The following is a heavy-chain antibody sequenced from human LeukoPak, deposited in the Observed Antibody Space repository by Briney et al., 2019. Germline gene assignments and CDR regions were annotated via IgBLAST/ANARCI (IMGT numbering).Heavy chain of an antibody. V-gene: IGHV1-18*01. CDR3: ARDRILVVAAIPFDY. J-gene: IGHJ4*02. Sequence: ASVKVSCKASGYTFTSYGISWVRQAPGQGLEWMGWISAYNGNTNYAQKLQGRVTMTTDTSTSTAYMELRRLRSDDTAVYYCARDRILVVAAIPFDYWGQGTLVTVSS. D-gene: IGHD2-15*01. CDR1: GYTFTSYG. CDR2: ISAYNGNT.